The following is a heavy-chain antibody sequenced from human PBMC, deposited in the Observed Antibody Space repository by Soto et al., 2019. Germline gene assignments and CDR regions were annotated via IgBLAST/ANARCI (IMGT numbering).Heavy chain of an antibody. Sequence: QVQVVQSGAEVKKPGASVNVSCKASGYIYTTYGISWVRQAPGQGLEWLGWVSTYNGNTNYAQRFRGRVTMTTDKSTTTAYMELRSLTFDDTAVYYCARHHSPMVRGVLDYWGLGTLVTVSS. D-gene: IGHD3-10*01. J-gene: IGHJ4*02. CDR1: GYIYTTYG. V-gene: IGHV1-18*01. CDR2: VSTYNGNT. CDR3: ARHHSPMVRGVLDY.